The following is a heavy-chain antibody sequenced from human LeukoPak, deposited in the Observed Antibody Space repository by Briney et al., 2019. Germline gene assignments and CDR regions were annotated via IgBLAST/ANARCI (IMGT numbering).Heavy chain of an antibody. CDR1: GGSISSSSYY. Sequence: SETLSLTCTVSGGSISSSSYYWGWIRQPPGKGLEWIGSIYYSGSTYYNPSLKSRVTISVDTSKNQFSLKLISVTAADTAVYYCARQGAGIAVAASPFDYWGQGTLVTVSS. D-gene: IGHD6-19*01. CDR3: ARQGAGIAVAASPFDY. J-gene: IGHJ4*02. V-gene: IGHV4-39*01. CDR2: IYYSGST.